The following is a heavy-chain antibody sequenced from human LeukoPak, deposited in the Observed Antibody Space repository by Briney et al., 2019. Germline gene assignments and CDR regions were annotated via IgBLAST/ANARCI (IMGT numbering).Heavy chain of an antibody. CDR3: ARYSSTPGQFDY. CDR2: IYYSGST. V-gene: IGHV4-39*07. CDR1: GGSISSSSYY. D-gene: IGHD6-13*01. J-gene: IGHJ4*02. Sequence: SETLSLTCTVSGGSISSSSYYWGWIRQPPGKGLEWIGSIYYSGSTYYNPSLKSRVTKSVDTSKNQFSLKLSSVTAADTAVYYCARYSSTPGQFDYWGQGTLVTVSS.